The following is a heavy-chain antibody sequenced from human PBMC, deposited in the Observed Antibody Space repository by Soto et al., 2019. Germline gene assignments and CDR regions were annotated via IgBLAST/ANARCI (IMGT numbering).Heavy chain of an antibody. CDR3: ARALYDILTGYPNWFDP. Sequence: GESLKISCKGSGYSFTSYWIGWVRQMPGKGLEWMGTIYPGDSDTRYSPSFQGQVTISADKSISTAYLQWSSLKASDTAMYYCARALYDILTGYPNWFDPWGQGTLVTVSS. J-gene: IGHJ5*02. V-gene: IGHV5-51*01. CDR2: IYPGDSDT. D-gene: IGHD3-9*01. CDR1: GYSFTSYW.